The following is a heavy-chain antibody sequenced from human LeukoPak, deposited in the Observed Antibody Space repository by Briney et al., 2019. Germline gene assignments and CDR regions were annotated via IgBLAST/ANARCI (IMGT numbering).Heavy chain of an antibody. D-gene: IGHD6-19*01. V-gene: IGHV1-69*04. CDR3: ARVQVAGTGYYYYYMDV. CDR2: IIPILGIA. CDR1: GGTFSSYA. Sequence: SVKVSCKASGGTFSSYAISWVRQAPGQGLEWMGRIIPILGIANYAQKFQGRVTITADESTSTAYMELSSLRSEDTAVYYCARVQVAGTGYYYYYMDVWGKGTTVTVSS. J-gene: IGHJ6*03.